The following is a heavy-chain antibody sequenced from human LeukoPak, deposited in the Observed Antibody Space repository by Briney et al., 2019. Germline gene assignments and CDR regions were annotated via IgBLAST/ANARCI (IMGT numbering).Heavy chain of an antibody. CDR2: ISNSGSSI. CDR1: GFTFSDSY. Sequence: PGGSLRLSCAASGFTFSDSYMTWIRQAPGKGLEWVSYISNSGSSIYYADSVKGRFTISRDNAKNSLYLQMVSLRAEDTAVYYCATSPYSSSWFDSWGQGTLVTVSS. CDR3: ATSPYSSSWFDS. D-gene: IGHD6-13*01. V-gene: IGHV3-11*04. J-gene: IGHJ5*01.